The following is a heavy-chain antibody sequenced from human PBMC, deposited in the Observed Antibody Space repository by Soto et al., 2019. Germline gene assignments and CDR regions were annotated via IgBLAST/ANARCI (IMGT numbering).Heavy chain of an antibody. Sequence: QVQLVESGGGVVQPGRSLRLSCAASGFTFSSYGMHWVRQAPGKGLKWVAVISYDGSNKYYADSVKGRFTISRDNSKNTLYLQMNSLRAEDTAVYYCAKGAYYYGSGSYPQYFQHWGQGTLVTVSS. D-gene: IGHD3-10*01. CDR2: ISYDGSNK. CDR1: GFTFSSYG. CDR3: AKGAYYYGSGSYPQYFQH. J-gene: IGHJ1*01. V-gene: IGHV3-30*18.